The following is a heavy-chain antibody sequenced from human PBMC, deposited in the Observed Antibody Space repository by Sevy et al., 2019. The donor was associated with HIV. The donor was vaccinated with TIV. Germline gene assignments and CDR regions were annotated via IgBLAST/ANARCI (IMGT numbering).Heavy chain of an antibody. CDR2: MNQDGTER. J-gene: IGHJ4*02. D-gene: IGHD3-16*01. CDR3: VREGLGGFSYSLDC. V-gene: IGHV3-7*01. Sequence: GGSLRLSCAASGFSFSTYWMTWVRQAPGKGLEWVVTMNQDGTERDYVDSVKGRFTISRDNTMTSLFLQMNSLSAEDTGVYYCVREGLGGFSYSLDCWGQGTLVTVSS. CDR1: GFSFSTYW.